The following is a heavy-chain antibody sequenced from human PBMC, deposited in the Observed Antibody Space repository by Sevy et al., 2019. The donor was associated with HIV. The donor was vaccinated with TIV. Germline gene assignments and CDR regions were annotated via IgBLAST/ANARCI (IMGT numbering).Heavy chain of an antibody. Sequence: QLGGSLRLSCAASGFTFSSYAMSWVRQAPGKGLEWVSAISGSGGSTYYADSVKGRFTISRDNSKNTLYLQMNSLRAEDTAVYYCAKDGRAYDFWSGYYTGDYFDYWGQGTLVTVSS. CDR2: ISGSGGST. CDR1: GFTFSSYA. D-gene: IGHD3-3*01. CDR3: AKDGRAYDFWSGYYTGDYFDY. J-gene: IGHJ4*02. V-gene: IGHV3-23*01.